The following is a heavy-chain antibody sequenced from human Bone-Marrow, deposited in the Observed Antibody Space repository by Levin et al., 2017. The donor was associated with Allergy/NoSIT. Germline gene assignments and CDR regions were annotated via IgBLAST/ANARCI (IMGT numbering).Heavy chain of an antibody. Sequence: GGSLRLSCAASGVTVSNNYMSWVRQAPGKGPEWVSVIYSGGSTYYAESVKGRFTISRDNSKNTLYLQMNSLRAEDTAIYYCARDPPGGGYWGQGTLVTVSS. CDR3: ARDPPGGGY. V-gene: IGHV3-53*01. CDR1: GVTVSNNY. J-gene: IGHJ4*02. D-gene: IGHD3-10*01. CDR2: IYSGGST.